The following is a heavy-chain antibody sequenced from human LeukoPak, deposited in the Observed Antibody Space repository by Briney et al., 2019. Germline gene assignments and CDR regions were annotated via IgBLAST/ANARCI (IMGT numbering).Heavy chain of an antibody. Sequence: PGGSLRLSCAASGFTFSSYAMSWVRQAPGKGLEWVSAISGSGGSTYYADSVKGRFTISRDNSKNTLYLQMNSLRAEDTAVYYCAGGELYYDFWSGPGYFDYWGQGTLVTVSS. J-gene: IGHJ4*02. V-gene: IGHV3-23*01. CDR2: ISGSGGST. D-gene: IGHD3-3*01. CDR1: GFTFSSYA. CDR3: AGGELYYDFWSGPGYFDY.